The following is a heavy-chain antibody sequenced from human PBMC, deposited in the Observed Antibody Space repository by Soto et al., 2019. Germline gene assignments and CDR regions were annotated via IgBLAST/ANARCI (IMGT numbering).Heavy chain of an antibody. CDR3: AKDGDLVDQDRHLGY. V-gene: IGHV3-23*01. D-gene: IGHD1-26*01. J-gene: IGHJ4*02. CDR1: GFTFSIYA. Sequence: EVQLLESGGGLVQPGGSLRLSCAASGFTFSIYAMSWVRQAPGKGLEGVSAISGSGGSTYYADSVKGGFTISRDNSKNTLYLQMNSLRAEDTAVYYCAKDGDLVDQDRHLGYWGQGTLVTVSS. CDR2: ISGSGGST.